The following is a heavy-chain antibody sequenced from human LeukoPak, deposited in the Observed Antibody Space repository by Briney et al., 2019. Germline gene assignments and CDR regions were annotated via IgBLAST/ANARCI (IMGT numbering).Heavy chain of an antibody. CDR1: GFTFSNAW. CDR3: TTARTYYDYVWGSYRSNWGLDY. Sequence: GGSLRLSCAASGFTFSNAWMSWVRQAPGKGLEWVGRIKSKTDGGTTDYAAPVKGRFTISRDDSKNTLYLQMNSLKTEDTAVYYCTTARTYYDYVWGSYRSNWGLDYWGQGTLVTVSS. CDR2: IKSKTDGGTT. J-gene: IGHJ4*02. V-gene: IGHV3-15*01. D-gene: IGHD3-16*02.